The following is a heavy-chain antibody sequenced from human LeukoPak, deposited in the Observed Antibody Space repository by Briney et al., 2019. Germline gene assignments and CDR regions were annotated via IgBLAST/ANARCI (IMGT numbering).Heavy chain of an antibody. V-gene: IGHV4-34*01. J-gene: IGHJ5*02. D-gene: IGHD3-10*01. Sequence: PSETLSLTCAVYGGSFSGYYWSWIRQPPGKGLEWIGEINHSGSTNYNPSLKSRVTISVDTSKNQFSLKLSSVTAADTAVYYCARKEKVTMVRGVIITRWFDPWGQGTLVTVSS. CDR3: ARKEKVTMVRGVIITRWFDP. CDR1: GGSFSGYY. CDR2: INHSGST.